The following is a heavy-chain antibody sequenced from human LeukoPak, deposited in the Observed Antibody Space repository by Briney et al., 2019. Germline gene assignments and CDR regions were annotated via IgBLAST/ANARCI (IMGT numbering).Heavy chain of an antibody. J-gene: IGHJ4*02. V-gene: IGHV4-61*01. CDR3: ARGRRGSLPDY. CDR1: GGSVSSGTYY. CDR2: IYYSGST. Sequence: SETLSLTCTVSGGSVSSGTYYWTWIRQPPGKGLEWIGYIYYSGSTNYNPSLKSRATISVDTSKNQVSLKLSSVTAADTAVYYCARGRRGSLPDYWGQGTLVTVSS. D-gene: IGHD3-10*01.